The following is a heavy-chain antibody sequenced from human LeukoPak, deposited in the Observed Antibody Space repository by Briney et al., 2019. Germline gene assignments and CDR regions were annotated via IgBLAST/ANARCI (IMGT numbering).Heavy chain of an antibody. CDR3: ARRLAADTDAFDI. V-gene: IGHV3-48*01. Sequence: GGSLRLSCAASGFTFSSYSMNWVRQAPGKGLEWVSYISSSSSTIYYADSVKGRFTISRDNAKNSLYLQMNSLRAEDTAVYYCARRLAADTDAFDIWGQGTMVTVSS. J-gene: IGHJ3*02. CDR2: ISSSSSTI. CDR1: GFTFSSYS. D-gene: IGHD6-13*01.